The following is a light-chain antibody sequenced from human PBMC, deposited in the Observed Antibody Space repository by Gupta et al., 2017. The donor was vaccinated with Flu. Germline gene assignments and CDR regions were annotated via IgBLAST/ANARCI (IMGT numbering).Light chain of an antibody. V-gene: IGLV2-23*02. J-gene: IGLJ3*02. CDR1: SSDVGGYNL. CDR3: CSYIGGSSWV. CDR2: EVR. Sequence: SSDVGGYNLVSWYQHRPARAPKLMIYEVRKRPSGVSSRFSGSKSGNTASLTISGLQAEDEADYYCCSYIGGSSWVFGGGTKLTVL.